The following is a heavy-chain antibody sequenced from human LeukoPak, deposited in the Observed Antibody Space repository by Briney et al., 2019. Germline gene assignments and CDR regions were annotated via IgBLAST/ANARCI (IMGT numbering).Heavy chain of an antibody. CDR1: RFTFSSYA. V-gene: IGHV3-23*01. J-gene: IGHJ4*02. CDR3: AKRVVSTVTTDYFDY. CDR2: ISGSGGST. D-gene: IGHD4-17*01. Sequence: GGSLRLSCAASRFTFSSYAMSWVRQAPGKGLEWVSAISGSGGSTYYADSVKGRFTISRDNSKNTLYVQMNSLRAEDTAVYYCAKRVVSTVTTDYFDYWGQGTLVTVSS.